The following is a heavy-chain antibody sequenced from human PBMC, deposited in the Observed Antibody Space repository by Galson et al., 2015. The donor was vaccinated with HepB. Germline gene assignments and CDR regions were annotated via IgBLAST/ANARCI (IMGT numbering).Heavy chain of an antibody. CDR1: GFTFSSYS. CDR2: ISSTSGYI. V-gene: IGHV3-21*01. J-gene: IGHJ4*02. Sequence: SLRLSCATSGFTFSSYSMNWVRQAPGKGLEWISSISSTSGYIHYADSVKGRFTISRDNAKNSLYLQMKSLRAEGTAVYYCARNYYGDNIDYWGQGTLVTVSS. D-gene: IGHD3-10*01. CDR3: ARNYYGDNIDY.